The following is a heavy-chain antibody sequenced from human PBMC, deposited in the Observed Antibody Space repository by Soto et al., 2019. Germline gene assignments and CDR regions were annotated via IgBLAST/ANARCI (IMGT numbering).Heavy chain of an antibody. Sequence: EVQLVESGGGLVKPGGSLRLACAASGFTFSSYSMNWVRRAPGKGREWVSSISSRSSYIYYADSVKGRFTISRDNAKNALYLQMNSLRAEDTAVYYCAIDTGYSYGGFDYWGQGTLGTVSS. CDR3: AIDTGYSYGGFDY. CDR1: GFTFSSYS. D-gene: IGHD5-18*01. V-gene: IGHV3-21*01. CDR2: ISSRSSYI. J-gene: IGHJ4*02.